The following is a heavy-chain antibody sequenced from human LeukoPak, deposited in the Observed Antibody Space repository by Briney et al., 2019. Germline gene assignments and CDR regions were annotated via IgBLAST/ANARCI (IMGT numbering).Heavy chain of an antibody. CDR1: GGSISSGGYY. CDR3: ARAYDYVWGSYRYTGYFDY. J-gene: IGHJ4*02. D-gene: IGHD3-16*02. CDR2: IYYSGST. Sequence: SETLSLTCTVSGGSISSGGYYWSWIRQHPGKGLEWIGYIYYSGSTYYNPSLKSRVTISVDTSKNQFSLKLSSVTAADTAVYYCARAYDYVWGSYRYTGYFDYWGQGTLVTVSS. V-gene: IGHV4-31*03.